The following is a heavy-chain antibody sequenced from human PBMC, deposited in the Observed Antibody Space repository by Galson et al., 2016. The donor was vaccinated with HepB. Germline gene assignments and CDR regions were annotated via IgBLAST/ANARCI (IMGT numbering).Heavy chain of an antibody. D-gene: IGHD2-15*01. V-gene: IGHV3-48*02. CDR3: ERDGGSGYDMDV. Sequence: ALRLSCADSGFALSSYGMHWVRQAPGKGLEWVSYITATGGSRYIADSVKGRFTISRDNAKNSLYLQMNSLRDEETAFYYCERDGGSGYDMDVWGQGTTVTVSS. J-gene: IGHJ6*02. CDR2: ITATGGSR. CDR1: GFALSSYG.